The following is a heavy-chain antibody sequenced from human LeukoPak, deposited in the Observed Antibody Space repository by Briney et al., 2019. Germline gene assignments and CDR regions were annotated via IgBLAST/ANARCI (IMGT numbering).Heavy chain of an antibody. Sequence: GGSLRLSCAASGFTFSSYAMSWVRQAPGEGLEWVSGVTGSGDNTYYADSVKGRFTVSRDNSQNTLYLQMNSLRAEDTAVYFCAKVGLTAKMFKGGFDYWGQGTLVTVSS. CDR2: VTGSGDNT. CDR1: GFTFSSYA. CDR3: AKVGLTAKMFKGGFDY. J-gene: IGHJ4*02. D-gene: IGHD7-27*01. V-gene: IGHV3-23*01.